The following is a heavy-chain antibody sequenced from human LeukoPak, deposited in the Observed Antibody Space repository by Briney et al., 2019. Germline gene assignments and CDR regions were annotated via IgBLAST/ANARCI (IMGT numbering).Heavy chain of an antibody. CDR1: GYTFTSYD. D-gene: IGHD5-24*01. V-gene: IGHV1-8*03. J-gene: IGHJ3*02. Sequence: ASVKVSCKASGYTFTSYDINWVRQATGQGLEWMGWMNPNSGNTGYAQKFQGRVTITRNTSISTAYMELSSLRSEDTAVYYCVRHARWLQSAFDIWGQGTMVTVSS. CDR3: VRHARWLQSAFDI. CDR2: MNPNSGNT.